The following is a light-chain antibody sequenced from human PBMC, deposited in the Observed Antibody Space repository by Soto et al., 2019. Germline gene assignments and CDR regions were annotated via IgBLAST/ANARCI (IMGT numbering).Light chain of an antibody. Sequence: QSALTQPASESGSPGQSITISCTGTSSDVGGFLYVSWFQQHPGKAPKLMIYAVSNRPSGISNRFSGSKSGNTASLTISGLQAEDEADYYCSSYSSSSTLVVFGGGTKLTVL. CDR1: SSDVGGFLY. CDR3: SSYSSSSTLVV. CDR2: AVS. V-gene: IGLV2-14*01. J-gene: IGLJ2*01.